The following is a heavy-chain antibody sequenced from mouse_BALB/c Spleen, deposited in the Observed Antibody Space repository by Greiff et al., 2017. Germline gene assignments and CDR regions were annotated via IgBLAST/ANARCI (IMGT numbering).Heavy chain of an antibody. CDR2: INPSNGGT. Sequence: QVQLQQSGAELVKPGASVKLSCKASGYTFTSYYMYWVKQRPGQGLEWIGEINPSNGGTNFNEKFKSKATLTVDKSSSTAYMQLSSLTSEDSAVYYCTRGAVVAKGAWFAYWGQGTLVTVSA. CDR3: TRGAVVAKGAWFAY. CDR1: GYTFTSYY. J-gene: IGHJ3*01. V-gene: IGHV1S81*02. D-gene: IGHD1-1*01.